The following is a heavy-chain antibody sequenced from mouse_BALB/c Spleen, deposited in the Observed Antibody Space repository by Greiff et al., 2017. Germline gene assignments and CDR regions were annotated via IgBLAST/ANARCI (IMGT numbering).Heavy chain of an antibody. V-gene: IGHV1-5*01. D-gene: IGHD1-1*01. J-gene: IGHJ3*01. Sequence: VQLQQSGPELVKPGASVKISCKASGYSFTSYWMHWVKQRPGQGLEWIGAIYPGNSDTSYNQKFKGKAKLTAVTSASTAYMELSSLTNEDSAVYYCTSVYYGSLFAYWGQGTLVTVSA. CDR3: TSVYYGSLFAY. CDR1: GYSFTSYW. CDR2: IYPGNSDT.